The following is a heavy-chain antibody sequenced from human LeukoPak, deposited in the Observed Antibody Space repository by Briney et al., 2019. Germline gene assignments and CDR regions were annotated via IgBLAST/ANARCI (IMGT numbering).Heavy chain of an antibody. CDR1: GFTFSNYA. V-gene: IGHV3-30-3*01. CDR2: ISYDGSNK. CDR3: ARDNYGSDY. Sequence: PGRSLRLSCAPSGFTFSNYAMHWVRQAPGKGLEWVAVISYDGSNKYYADSVKGRFTISRDNSKNTLYLQVNSLRAEDTAVYYCARDNYGSDYWGKGTLVTVSS. D-gene: IGHD3-10*01. J-gene: IGHJ4*02.